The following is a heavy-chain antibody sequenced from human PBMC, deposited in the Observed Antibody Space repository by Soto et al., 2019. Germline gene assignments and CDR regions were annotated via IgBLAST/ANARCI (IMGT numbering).Heavy chain of an antibody. CDR3: ASSVLVTSTMNYFDL. J-gene: IGHJ4*02. V-gene: IGHV5-51*01. CDR2: IYPDDSDT. D-gene: IGHD2-8*02. Sequence: EVQLVPSGPEVRKPGESLKISCQASGYSFSNFWIAWVRQMPGEGLEWLGIIYPDDSDTRYSPSFLGQVTSSADKSIKTTYLQWSSLKASDTAIYFCASSVLVTSTMNYFDLWGQGTLVTVSS. CDR1: GYSFSNFW.